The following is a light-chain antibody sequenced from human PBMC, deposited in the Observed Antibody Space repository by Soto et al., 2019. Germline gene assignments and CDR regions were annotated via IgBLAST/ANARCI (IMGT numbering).Light chain of an antibody. J-gene: IGLJ1*01. CDR2: EGS. CDR1: SSDIGIYNL. Sequence: QSALTQPASVSGSPGQSITISCTGTSSDIGIYNLVSWYQQHPGKAPKLMIYEGSKRPSGVSNRFSASKSGNTASLTISGLQTEDEADYYCCPYAGSSIYVFGTGTKVTVL. CDR3: CPYAGSSIYV. V-gene: IGLV2-23*01.